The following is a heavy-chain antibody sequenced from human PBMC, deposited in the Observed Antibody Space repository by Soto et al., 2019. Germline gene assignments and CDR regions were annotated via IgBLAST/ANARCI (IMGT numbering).Heavy chain of an antibody. CDR1: GYTFTSYD. Sequence: QVQLVQSGAEVKKPGASVKVSCKASGYTFTSYDINWVRQATGQGLEWMGWMNPNSGNTGYAQKFQGRVTMTRNTSISTAYMELRSLRSEDTAVYYSARGCRLDPLVSPYYYYMDVWGKGTTVTVSS. D-gene: IGHD6-19*01. CDR3: ARGCRLDPLVSPYYYYMDV. V-gene: IGHV1-8*01. J-gene: IGHJ6*03. CDR2: MNPNSGNT.